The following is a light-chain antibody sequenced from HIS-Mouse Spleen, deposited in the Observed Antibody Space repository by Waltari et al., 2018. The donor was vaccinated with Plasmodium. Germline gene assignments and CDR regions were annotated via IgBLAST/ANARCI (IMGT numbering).Light chain of an antibody. J-gene: IGKJ1*01. Sequence: DIQMTQSPSSLSASVGDRVTITCRTSQSISSYLNWYQQKPGKAPKLLIYAASSLQSGVPSRFSGSGSATDFTLTISSLQPEDVATYNCQQSYSTWTFGQGTKVEIK. CDR2: AAS. V-gene: IGKV1-39*01. CDR1: QSISSY. CDR3: QQSYSTWT.